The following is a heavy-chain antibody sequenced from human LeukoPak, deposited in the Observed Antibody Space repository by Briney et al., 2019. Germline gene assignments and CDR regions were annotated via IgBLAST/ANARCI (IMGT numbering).Heavy chain of an antibody. V-gene: IGHV3-23*01. J-gene: IGHJ4*02. CDR3: AKNEATVSTTLDY. CDR2: ISGSGGTT. Sequence: GGSLRLSCAASGFTFNNYAMNWVRQAPGKGLEWVSVISGSGGTTYYADSVKGRFTISRDSSKNTLYLQMNSLRAEDTAVYYCAKNEATVSTTLDYWGQGTLVTVSS. D-gene: IGHD4-11*01. CDR1: GFTFNNYA.